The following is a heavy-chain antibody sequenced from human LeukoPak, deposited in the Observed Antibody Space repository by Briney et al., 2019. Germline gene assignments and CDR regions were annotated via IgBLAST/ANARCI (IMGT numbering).Heavy chain of an antibody. CDR2: IYYSGST. Sequence: SETLSLTCTVSGDSISHYYWSWTRQPPGKGLEWIGYIYYSGSTNYNPSLKSRVIISVDTSKNQFFLKLSSLTAADTAVYYCARGSSAPRWFPFDYWGQGTLVTVSS. V-gene: IGHV4-59*01. CDR3: ARGSSAPRWFPFDY. D-gene: IGHD4-23*01. CDR1: GDSISHYY. J-gene: IGHJ4*02.